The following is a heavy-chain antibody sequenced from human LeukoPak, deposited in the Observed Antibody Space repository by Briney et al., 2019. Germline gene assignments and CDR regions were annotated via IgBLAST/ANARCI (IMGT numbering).Heavy chain of an antibody. Sequence: SETLSLTCTVPGRSINSRTYYWGWIRQPPGKGLEWVGSIYYSGTTYFNPSLKSQVTISVDTSKNQFSLKLSSVTAADTAVYYCARYIQGYFDYWGQGTLVTVSS. J-gene: IGHJ4*02. V-gene: IGHV4-39*01. D-gene: IGHD2-15*01. CDR1: GRSINSRTYY. CDR2: IYYSGTT. CDR3: ARYIQGYFDY.